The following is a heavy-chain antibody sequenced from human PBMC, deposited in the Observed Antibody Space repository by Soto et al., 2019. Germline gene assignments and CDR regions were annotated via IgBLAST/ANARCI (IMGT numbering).Heavy chain of an antibody. Sequence: VKVSCKASGYTFTSYGISWLRQAPGQGLEWMGWISAYNGNTNYAQKLQGRVTITTDTSTSTAYMELRSLRSDNTAVYYCARDAKIRPDYYGSGSYQPADYWGQGTLVTVSS. CDR1: GYTFTSYG. J-gene: IGHJ4*02. CDR3: ARDAKIRPDYYGSGSYQPADY. V-gene: IGHV1-18*01. CDR2: ISAYNGNT. D-gene: IGHD3-10*01.